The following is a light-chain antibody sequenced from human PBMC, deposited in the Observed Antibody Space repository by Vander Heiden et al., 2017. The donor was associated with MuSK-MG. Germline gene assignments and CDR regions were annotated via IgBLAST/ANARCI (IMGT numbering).Light chain of an antibody. V-gene: IGKV1-27*01. CDR1: QGISHY. CDR3: QKDYCAPLT. CDR2: GAS. J-gene: IGKJ3*01. Sequence: DIQMTQSPSSLSASVGDRVTITCRASQGISHYLAWYQQKAGKVPKLLIYGASSLQSGVPSRFSGSGSGTDFTLTISSLQPEDVASYYCQKDYCAPLTFGPGTTVDIK.